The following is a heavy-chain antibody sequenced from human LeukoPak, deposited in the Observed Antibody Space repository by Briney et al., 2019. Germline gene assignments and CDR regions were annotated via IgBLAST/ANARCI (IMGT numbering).Heavy chain of an antibody. V-gene: IGHV4-34*01. CDR2: INHSGST. J-gene: IGHJ4*02. CDR3: ARGGGSSWYVDY. CDR1: GGSFSDYY. D-gene: IGHD6-13*01. Sequence: PSETLSLTCAVYGGSFSDYYWSWTRQPPGKGLEWIGEINHSGSTDCSPSLKSRVTISVDTSKNQFSLKLSSVTAAETAVYYCARGGGSSWYVDYWGQGTLVTVSS.